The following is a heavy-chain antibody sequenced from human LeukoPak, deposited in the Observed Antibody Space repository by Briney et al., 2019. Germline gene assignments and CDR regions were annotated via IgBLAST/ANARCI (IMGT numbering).Heavy chain of an antibody. CDR3: VKDSSSGSYFDY. V-gene: IGHV3-64D*06. D-gene: IGHD3-10*01. CDR1: GFTFSRYA. J-gene: IGHJ4*02. Sequence: GGSLRLSCSASGFTFSRYAMHWVRQAPGKGLEYVSAISSNGGSTYYTDSVKGRFTISRDNSRNTLHLQMSSLRVEDTAVYYCVKDSSSGSYFDYWGQGTLVTVSS. CDR2: ISSNGGST.